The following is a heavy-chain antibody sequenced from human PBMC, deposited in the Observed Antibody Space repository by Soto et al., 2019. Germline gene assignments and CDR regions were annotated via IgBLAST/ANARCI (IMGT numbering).Heavy chain of an antibody. V-gene: IGHV3-48*01. CDR3: ARIFDIVPN. CDR1: GFTFSSYS. J-gene: IGHJ4*02. Sequence: GGSLRLSCAASGFTFSSYSMNWVRQAPGKGLEWVSYISSSSSTIYYADSVKGRFTISRDNAKNSLYLQMNSLRAEDTAVYYCARIFDIVPNWGQGTLVTVSS. CDR2: ISSSSSTI. D-gene: IGHD2-15*01.